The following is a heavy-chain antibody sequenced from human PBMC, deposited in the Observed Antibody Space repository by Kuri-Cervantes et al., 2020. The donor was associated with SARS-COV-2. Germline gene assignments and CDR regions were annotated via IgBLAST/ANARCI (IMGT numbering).Heavy chain of an antibody. CDR3: ARDGAGFGDSDY. V-gene: IGHV3-7*01. Sequence: GESLKISCAASGFTFSSYWMSWVRQAPGKGLEWVANIKQDGSEKYYVDSVKGRFTISRDNAKNSLYLQMNSLRAEDTAVYYCARDGAGFGDSDYWGQGTLVTVSS. D-gene: IGHD3-16*01. CDR1: GFTFSSYW. CDR2: IKQDGSEK. J-gene: IGHJ4*02.